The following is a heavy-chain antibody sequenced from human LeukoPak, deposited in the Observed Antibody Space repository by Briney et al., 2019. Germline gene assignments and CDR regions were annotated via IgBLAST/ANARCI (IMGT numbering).Heavy chain of an antibody. CDR1: GFTFSSYA. Sequence: GGSLRLSCAASGFTFSSYAMSWVRQAPGKGLEWVSVISNSGGSTYYADSVKGRFTISRDNSKNTLYLQMNSLRAEDTAVYYCAKNDHFSGSWYFDCWGQGTLVTVSS. J-gene: IGHJ4*02. CDR2: ISNSGGST. V-gene: IGHV3-23*01. CDR3: AKNDHFSGSWYFDC. D-gene: IGHD1-26*01.